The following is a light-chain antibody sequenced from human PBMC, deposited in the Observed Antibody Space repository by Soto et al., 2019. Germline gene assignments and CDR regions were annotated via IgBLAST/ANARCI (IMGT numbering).Light chain of an antibody. CDR1: QSIDNF. CDR3: QQSYSLPYT. V-gene: IGKV1-39*01. CDR2: AAS. J-gene: IGKJ2*01. Sequence: DIQMTPSPFSPSVSVGDRVTITCRPSQSIDNFLNWYQQKPGKAPNLLIYAASSLQSGVSSRFSGSGSGTDFTLTISSLQPEDSATYYCQQSYSLPYTFGQGTKVDIK.